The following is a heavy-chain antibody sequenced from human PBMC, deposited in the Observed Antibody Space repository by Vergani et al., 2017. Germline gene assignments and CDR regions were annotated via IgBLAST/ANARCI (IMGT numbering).Heavy chain of an antibody. D-gene: IGHD3-9*01. J-gene: IGHJ5*01. V-gene: IGHV3-74*03. CDR2: IKSDGSIT. Sequence: EVQLVESGGGLVKPGGSLRLSCSASGFFFNSYWMHWVRQVPGKGLLWVSRIKSDGSITPYADSVKGRFTISIDNAHNTLYLQMNSLRVEDTGVYYCARARGIETCYMSNWLDSWGQGTLVTVSS. CDR1: GFFFNSYW. CDR3: ARARGIETCYMSNWLDS.